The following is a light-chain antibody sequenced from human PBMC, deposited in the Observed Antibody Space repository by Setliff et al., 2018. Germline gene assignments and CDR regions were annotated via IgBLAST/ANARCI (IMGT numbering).Light chain of an antibody. V-gene: IGLV2-14*03. CDR1: SNDVGSYDL. J-gene: IGLJ1*01. CDR3: NAYTAGTTYV. Sequence: QSALTQPASVSGSPGPSITISCSGTSNDVGSYDLVSWYQQHPGKAPKLIIHGVSDRPSGVSSRFSGSKSGNTASLTISGLQTKDEADYYCNAYTAGTTYVFGTGTKVTVL. CDR2: GVS.